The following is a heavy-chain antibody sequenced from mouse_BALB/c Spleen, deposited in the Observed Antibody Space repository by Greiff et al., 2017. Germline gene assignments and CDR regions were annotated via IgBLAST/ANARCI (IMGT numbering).Heavy chain of an antibody. CDR1: GFSLTSYG. D-gene: IGHD3-1*01. CDR2: IWAGGST. J-gene: IGHJ4*01. Sequence: VMLVESGPGLVAPSQSLSITCTVSGFSLTSYGVHWVRQPPGKGLEWLGVIWAGGSTNYNSALMSRLSISKDNSKSQVFLKMNSLQTDDTAMYYCARVGSGYYAMDYWGQGTSVTVSS. CDR3: ARVGSGYYAMDY. V-gene: IGHV2-9*02.